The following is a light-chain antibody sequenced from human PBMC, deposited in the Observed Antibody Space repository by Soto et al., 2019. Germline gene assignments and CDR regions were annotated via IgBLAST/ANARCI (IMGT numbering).Light chain of an antibody. CDR3: QDYSDWPTWT. J-gene: IGKJ1*01. Sequence: EVVMTQSPATLSVSPGERATLSCRGSQTISTNLAWYQQKPGQAPRLLIYGASTRAAGIPARFSGSGSGTEFTLIISSLQSEDFAVYYCQDYSDWPTWTFGQGTKVDIK. CDR1: QTISTN. CDR2: GAS. V-gene: IGKV3-15*01.